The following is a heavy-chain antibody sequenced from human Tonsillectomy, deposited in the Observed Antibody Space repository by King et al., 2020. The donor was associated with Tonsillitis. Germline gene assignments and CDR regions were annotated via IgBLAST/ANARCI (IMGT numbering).Heavy chain of an antibody. V-gene: IGHV3-30*18. J-gene: IGHJ4*02. CDR3: AKGFLRYFAQPPRDYFDS. D-gene: IGHD3-9*01. CDR1: GFTFSSYG. CDR2: ISYDGSNK. Sequence: VQLVESGGGVVQPGRSLRLSCAASGFTFSSYGMHWVRQAPGKGLEWVAVISYDGSNKYYADSVKGRFTISRDNSKNTLYLQMNSLRAEDTAVYYCAKGFLRYFAQPPRDYFDSWGQGTLVTVSS.